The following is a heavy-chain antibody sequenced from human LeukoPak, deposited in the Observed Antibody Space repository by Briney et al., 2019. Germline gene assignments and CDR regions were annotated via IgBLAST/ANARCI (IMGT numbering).Heavy chain of an antibody. D-gene: IGHD3-10*02. J-gene: IGHJ1*01. CDR2: IYYSGST. V-gene: IGHV4-59*01. CDR1: GGSISSYY. Sequence: SETLSLTCTVSGGSISSYYWSWIRQPPGKGLEWIGYIYYSGSTNYNPSLKSRVTISVDTSKNQFSLKLSSVTAADTAVYYCARAHHYYVSDWGQGTLVTVSS. CDR3: ARAHHYYVSD.